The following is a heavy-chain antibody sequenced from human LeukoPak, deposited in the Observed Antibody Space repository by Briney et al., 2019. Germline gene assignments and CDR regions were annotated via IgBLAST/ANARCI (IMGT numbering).Heavy chain of an antibody. CDR3: ARVGAYCTSTSCLDY. D-gene: IGHD2-2*01. Sequence: VKVSCKASGYTFTSYGISWVRQAPGQGLEWMGWISAYNGNTNYAQKLQGRVTMTTDTSTSTAYMELRSLRSDDTAVYYCARVGAYCTSTSCLDYWGQGTLVTVSS. CDR1: GYTFTSYG. J-gene: IGHJ4*02. V-gene: IGHV1-18*01. CDR2: ISAYNGNT.